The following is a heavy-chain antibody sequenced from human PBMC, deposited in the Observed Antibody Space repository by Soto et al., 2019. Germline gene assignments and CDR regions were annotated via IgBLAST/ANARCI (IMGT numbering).Heavy chain of an antibody. D-gene: IGHD6-19*01. Sequence: QLQLQESGPELVKPSETLSLTCTVSGGSISSGTYYWDWIRQPPGKGLEWIGCIYYSGSTYYNPSLKSRVTISVDTSKNQFSLKLNSVTAADTAVYYCARTVAGGHCYFDLWGRGTLVTVSS. CDR2: IYYSGST. J-gene: IGHJ2*01. CDR3: ARTVAGGHCYFDL. CDR1: GGSISSGTYY. V-gene: IGHV4-39*01.